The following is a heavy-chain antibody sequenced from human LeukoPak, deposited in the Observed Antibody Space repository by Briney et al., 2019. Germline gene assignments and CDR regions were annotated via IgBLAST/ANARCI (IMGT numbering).Heavy chain of an antibody. CDR2: IYYSGST. D-gene: IGHD2-2*02. CDR3: ARAHGYCSSTSCYTHYYYGMDV. Sequence: SETLSLTCTVSGGSISSYYWSWIRQPPGKGLEWIGYIYYSGSTNYNPSLKSRVTISVDTSKNQFSLKLSSVTAADTAVYYCARAHGYCSSTSCYTHYYYGMDVWGQGTTVTVSS. J-gene: IGHJ6*02. CDR1: GGSISSYY. V-gene: IGHV4-59*01.